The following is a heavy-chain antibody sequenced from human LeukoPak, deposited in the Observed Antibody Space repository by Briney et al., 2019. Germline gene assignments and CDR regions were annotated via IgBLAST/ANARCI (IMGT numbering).Heavy chain of an antibody. V-gene: IGHV5-51*01. CDR2: IYPGGSDT. D-gene: IGHD3-22*01. Sequence: GESLKISCEGSAYTFSSYWIAWVRQMPGKGLEWMGIIYPGGSDTRYSPSFQGQVTISADKSISTAYLQWSSLKASDTAMYYCARQKTDSSGYYFDPFDIWGQGTMVTVSS. CDR3: ARQKTDSSGYYFDPFDI. J-gene: IGHJ3*02. CDR1: AYTFSSYW.